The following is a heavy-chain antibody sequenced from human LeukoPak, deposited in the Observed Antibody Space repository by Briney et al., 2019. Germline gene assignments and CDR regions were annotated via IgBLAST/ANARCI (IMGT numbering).Heavy chain of an antibody. Sequence: GGSLRLSCTASGFTFGDYAMSWVRQAPGQGLGWVGFIRSKAYGGTTEYAASVKGRFTLSRDDFKSIAYLQMNSLRTEDTAVYYCTRDREEGDGYNYNDYWGQGTLVTVSS. V-gene: IGHV3-49*04. CDR2: IRSKAYGGTT. CDR1: GFTFGDYA. CDR3: TRDREEGDGYNYNDY. D-gene: IGHD5-24*01. J-gene: IGHJ4*02.